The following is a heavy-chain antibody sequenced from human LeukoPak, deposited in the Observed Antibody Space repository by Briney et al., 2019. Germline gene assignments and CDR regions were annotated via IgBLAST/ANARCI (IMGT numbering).Heavy chain of an antibody. V-gene: IGHV4-30-2*01. CDR2: IYHSGST. CDR3: ARGGGRYYDSSGYYHYYFDY. J-gene: IGHJ4*02. D-gene: IGHD3-22*01. Sequence: SQTLSLTCAVSGGSLSSGGYSWSWIWQPPGKGLEWLGYIYHSGSTYYNPSLKSRVTISVDRSKNQFSLKLSSVTAADTAVYYCARGGGRYYDSSGYYHYYFDYWGQGTLVTVSS. CDR1: GGSLSSGGYS.